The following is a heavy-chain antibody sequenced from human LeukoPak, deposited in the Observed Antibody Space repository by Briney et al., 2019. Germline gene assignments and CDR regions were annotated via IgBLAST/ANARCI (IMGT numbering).Heavy chain of an antibody. V-gene: IGHV3-53*01. D-gene: IGHD3-10*01. CDR3: ASPVFGGLATRGAFDY. J-gene: IGHJ4*02. CDR2: IYSGGST. Sequence: PGGSLSLSCAASGFTGSSNYMSWVRQAPGQGLEGGSVIYSGGSTYYADSVKGRFTISRDNSKNTLYLQMNSLRADDTAVYYCASPVFGGLATRGAFDYWGQGTLVTVSS. CDR1: GFTGSSNY.